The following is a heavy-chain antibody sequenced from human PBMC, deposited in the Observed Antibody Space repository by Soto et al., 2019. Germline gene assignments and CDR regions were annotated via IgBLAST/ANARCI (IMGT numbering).Heavy chain of an antibody. Sequence: EVQLLESGGGLVQPGGSLRLSCAASGFTFSSYAMSWVRQAPGKGLEWVSAISGSGGSTCYADSVKGRFTISRDNSKNTLYLQMNSLRAEDTAVYYCAKDLEEWDGTEYFQHWGQGTLVTVSS. CDR1: GFTFSSYA. CDR2: ISGSGGST. D-gene: IGHD1-26*01. J-gene: IGHJ1*01. CDR3: AKDLEEWDGTEYFQH. V-gene: IGHV3-23*01.